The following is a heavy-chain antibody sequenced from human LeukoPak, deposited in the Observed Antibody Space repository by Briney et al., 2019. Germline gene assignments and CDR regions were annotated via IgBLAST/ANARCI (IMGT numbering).Heavy chain of an antibody. CDR1: GYTFTSYG. D-gene: IGHD1-26*01. CDR2: ISAYNGNT. CDR3: ARDMASGSYGAFDI. Sequence: SVKVSCKASGYTFTSYGISGVRQAPGQGLEGMGWISAYNGNTNYAQKLQGRVTMTTDTSTSTAYMELRSLRSDDTAVYYCARDMASGSYGAFDIWGQGTMVTVSS. V-gene: IGHV1-18*01. J-gene: IGHJ3*02.